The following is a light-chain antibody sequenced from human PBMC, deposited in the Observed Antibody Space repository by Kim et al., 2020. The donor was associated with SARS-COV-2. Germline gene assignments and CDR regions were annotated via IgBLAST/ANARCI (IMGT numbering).Light chain of an antibody. CDR3: QLYGSSLYS. CDR1: QSIRRDY. J-gene: IGKJ2*01. V-gene: IGKV3-20*01. Sequence: LSPGDRATLACRATQSIRRDYLAWYQLKPGQAPRLLIYGASVRAPGVPDRFSGSASRTDFTLTISRLEPDDFAVYFCQLYGSSLYSFGQGTKLEI. CDR2: GAS.